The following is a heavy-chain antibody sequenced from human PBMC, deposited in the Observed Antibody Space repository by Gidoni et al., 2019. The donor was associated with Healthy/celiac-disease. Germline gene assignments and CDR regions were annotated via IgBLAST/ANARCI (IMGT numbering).Heavy chain of an antibody. Sequence: QVQLVESGGGVVQPGRSLRLSCAASGFTFSSYAMHWVRQAPGKGLEWVAVISNDGSNKYYADSVKGRFTISRDNSKNTLYLQMNSLRAEDTAVYYCASTPPRGRYFDYWGQGTLVTVSS. CDR3: ASTPPRGRYFDY. CDR2: ISNDGSNK. CDR1: GFTFSSYA. V-gene: IGHV3-30*04. D-gene: IGHD3-16*01. J-gene: IGHJ4*02.